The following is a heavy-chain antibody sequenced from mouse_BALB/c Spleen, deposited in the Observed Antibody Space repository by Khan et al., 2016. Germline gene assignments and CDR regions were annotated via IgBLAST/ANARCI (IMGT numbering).Heavy chain of an antibody. CDR2: ISYSGST. CDR1: GYSITSDYA. J-gene: IGHJ2*01. CDR3: ARGRSYYFDY. V-gene: IGHV3-2*02. D-gene: IGHD1-1*01. Sequence: VQLKESGPGLVKPSQSLSLTCTVTGYSITSDYAWNWIRQFPGNKLEWMGYISYSGSTSYNPSLKSRISITRDTSNNQFFLQLKSVTTEDTATYYCARGRSYYFDYWGQGTTLTVSS.